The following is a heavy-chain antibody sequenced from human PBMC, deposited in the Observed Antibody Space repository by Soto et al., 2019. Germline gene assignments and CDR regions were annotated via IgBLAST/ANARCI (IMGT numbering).Heavy chain of an antibody. CDR3: AGQWAAGYGAFDP. J-gene: IGHJ5*02. V-gene: IGHV4-4*02. CDR1: GGSISNNRW. Sequence: QVKLQESGPGLEKPSGTLSLTCAVSGGSISNNRWWTWVRQAPGKGLEWIGEIHDRGSTNYNLSLKSRATVSIDRSKNQFSLEMGAVTAAGTAVYYCAGQWAAGYGAFDPWGQGTLVTVSS. CDR2: IHDRGST. D-gene: IGHD3-9*01.